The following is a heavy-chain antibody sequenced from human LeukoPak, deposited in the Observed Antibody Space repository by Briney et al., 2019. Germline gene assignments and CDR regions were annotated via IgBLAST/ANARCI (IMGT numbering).Heavy chain of an antibody. CDR2: IYPGDSDT. V-gene: IGHV5-51*01. D-gene: IGHD2-2*01. CDR3: ARLTTVVVPAASFDY. Sequence: GESLKISCKGSGFSFTSYWIGWVRQMPGKGLEWMGIIYPGDSDTRYSPSFQGQVTISADKSISTAYLQWSSLKASDTAMYYCARLTTVVVPAASFDYWGQGTLVTVSS. J-gene: IGHJ4*02. CDR1: GFSFTSYW.